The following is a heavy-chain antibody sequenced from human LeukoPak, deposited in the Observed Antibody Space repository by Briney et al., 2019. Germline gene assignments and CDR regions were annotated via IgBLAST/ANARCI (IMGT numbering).Heavy chain of an antibody. CDR2: INPNSGGT. CDR1: GYTFTGYY. D-gene: IGHD3-10*01. CDR3: AKASVWTMVRVVSYFDE. J-gene: IGHJ4*02. Sequence: ASVKVSCKASGYTFTGYYMHWVRQAPGQGLEWMGWINPNSGGTNYAQKFQGRVTMTRDTSISTAYMELSRLRSDDTAIYYCAKASVWTMVRVVSYFDEWGQGIQVTVSS. V-gene: IGHV1-2*02.